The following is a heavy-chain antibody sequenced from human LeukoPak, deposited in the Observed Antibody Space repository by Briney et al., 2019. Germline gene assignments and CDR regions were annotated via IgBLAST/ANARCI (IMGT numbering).Heavy chain of an antibody. CDR3: ARDGGTYYYDQPVDY. D-gene: IGHD3-22*01. CDR1: GYTFTSYY. Sequence: ASVKVSCKASGYTFTSYYMHWVRQAPGQGLEWVGIINPSGGSTSYAQKFQGRVTMTRDTSTSTVYMELSSLRSEDTAVYYCARDGGTYYYDQPVDYWGQGTLVTVSS. CDR2: INPSGGST. V-gene: IGHV1-46*01. J-gene: IGHJ4*02.